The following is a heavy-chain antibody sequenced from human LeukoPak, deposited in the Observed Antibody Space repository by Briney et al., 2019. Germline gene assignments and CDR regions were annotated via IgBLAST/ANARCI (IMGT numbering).Heavy chain of an antibody. Sequence: AASVKVSCKASGYTFTGYYMHWVRQAPGQGLEWMGWINPNSGGTNYAQKFQGRVTMTRDTSISTAYMELSRLRSDDTAVYYCARADYYDSSGYRRGGLYAFDIWGQGTMVTVSS. CDR1: GYTFTGYY. CDR3: ARADYYDSSGYRRGGLYAFDI. D-gene: IGHD3-22*01. CDR2: INPNSGGT. J-gene: IGHJ3*02. V-gene: IGHV1-2*02.